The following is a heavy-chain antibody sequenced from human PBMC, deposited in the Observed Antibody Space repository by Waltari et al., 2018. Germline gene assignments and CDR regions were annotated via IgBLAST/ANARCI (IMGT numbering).Heavy chain of an antibody. Sequence: QLHLQESGPRLVKPSETLSLTCTVSGGSISSGGYFWGWIRQPLGKGLEWIGSMYHGGTTYYNPSLKSRVTMSVDTSKNQFSLKLNSVTAADTAVYYCARDRSGTINSFDPWGQGTLVTVSS. D-gene: IGHD3-3*01. V-gene: IGHV4-39*07. CDR2: MYHGGTT. CDR1: GGSISSGGYF. J-gene: IGHJ5*02. CDR3: ARDRSGTINSFDP.